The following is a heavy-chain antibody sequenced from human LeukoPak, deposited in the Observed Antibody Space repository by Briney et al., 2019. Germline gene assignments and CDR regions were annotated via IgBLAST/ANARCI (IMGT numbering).Heavy chain of an antibody. Sequence: GGSLRLSCAASGFTFYDYAMHWVRQAPGKGLEWVSGISWNSGSIGYADSVKGRFTISRDNAKNSPYLQMNSPRAEDTALYYCAKGHEFDYWGQGTLVTVSS. CDR3: AKGHEFDY. V-gene: IGHV3-9*01. CDR2: ISWNSGSI. CDR1: GFTFYDYA. J-gene: IGHJ4*02.